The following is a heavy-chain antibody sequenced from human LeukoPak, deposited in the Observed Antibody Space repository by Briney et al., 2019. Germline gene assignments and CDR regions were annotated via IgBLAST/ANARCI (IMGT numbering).Heavy chain of an antibody. CDR1: VFTLSSLA. V-gene: IGHV3-21*01. CDR2: SGPRSGTK. Sequence: GGSLRLSCAASVFTLSSLAMHWVRQAPGKGLEWVSSSGPRSGTKYYADSVMGRFTISRDSAMNSVSLQINSLRAEDTAVYYCLLQMTYGELSDPDFRGQGTLVTVSS. CDR3: LLQMTYGELSDPDF. J-gene: IGHJ4*02. D-gene: IGHD3-16*02.